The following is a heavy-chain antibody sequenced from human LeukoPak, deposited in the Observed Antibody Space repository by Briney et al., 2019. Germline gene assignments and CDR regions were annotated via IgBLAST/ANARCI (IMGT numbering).Heavy chain of an antibody. CDR3: ARDIWGYCSGGSCSPRGMDV. J-gene: IGHJ6*02. CDR2: ISGSGGST. Sequence: GGSLRLSRAASGFTFSSYAMSWVRQAPGKGLEWVSAISGSGGSTYYADSVKGRFTISRDNAKNSLYLQMNSLRAEDTAVYYCARDIWGYCSGGSCSPRGMDVWGQGTTVTVSS. D-gene: IGHD2-15*01. CDR1: GFTFSSYA. V-gene: IGHV3-23*01.